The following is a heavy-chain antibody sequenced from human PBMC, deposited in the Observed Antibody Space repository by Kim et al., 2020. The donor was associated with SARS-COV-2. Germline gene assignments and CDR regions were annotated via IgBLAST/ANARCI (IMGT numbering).Heavy chain of an antibody. D-gene: IGHD1-26*01. CDR3: ARDPPRYSGSYFPFDY. J-gene: IGHJ4*02. V-gene: IGHV3-66*01. Sequence: SVQGRLTISRDNSKNTLYLQMNSLRAEDTAVYYCARDPPRYSGSYFPFDYWGQGTLVTVSS.